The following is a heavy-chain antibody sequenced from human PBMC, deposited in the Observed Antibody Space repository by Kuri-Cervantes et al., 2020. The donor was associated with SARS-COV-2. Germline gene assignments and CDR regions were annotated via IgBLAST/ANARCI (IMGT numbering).Heavy chain of an antibody. J-gene: IGHJ4*02. V-gene: IGHV1-46*01. CDR2: INPSGGST. D-gene: IGHD3-22*01. CDR3: ARDPTPPHYYDSSGPPPYFDY. Sequence: ASVKVSCKASGYTFTSYYMHWVRQAPGQGLEWMGIINPSGGSTSYAQKLQGRVTITTDESTSTAYMELSSLRSEDTAVYYCARDPTPPHYYDSSGPPPYFDYWGQGTLVTVSS. CDR1: GYTFTSYY.